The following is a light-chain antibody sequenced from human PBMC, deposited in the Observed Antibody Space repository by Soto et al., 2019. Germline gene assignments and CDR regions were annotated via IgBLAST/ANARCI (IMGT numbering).Light chain of an antibody. Sequence: EIVLTQSPAILSLSPGERATLSCRASQSVGGYLDWYQQKPGQAPRLLIYDASNRASGIPARFSGSGSGTDFTLTISSLEPEDLAVYYCHQRSNWPPLTFGGGTKVEIK. J-gene: IGKJ4*01. CDR1: QSVGGY. V-gene: IGKV3-11*01. CDR3: HQRSNWPPLT. CDR2: DAS.